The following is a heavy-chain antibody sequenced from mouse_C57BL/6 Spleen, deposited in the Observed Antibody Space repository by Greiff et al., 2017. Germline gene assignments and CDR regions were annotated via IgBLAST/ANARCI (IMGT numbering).Heavy chain of an antibody. CDR3: ARQGANWDPYWYFDV. Sequence: EVQRVESGGGLVKPGGSLKLSCAASGFTFSSYTMSWVRPTPEKRLEWVATISGGGGNPYYPASVKGRFTISRDNAKNTLYLQMSSLRSEDTALYYCARQGANWDPYWYFDVWGTGTTVTVSS. D-gene: IGHD4-1*01. J-gene: IGHJ1*03. CDR1: GFTFSSYT. V-gene: IGHV5-9*01. CDR2: ISGGGGNP.